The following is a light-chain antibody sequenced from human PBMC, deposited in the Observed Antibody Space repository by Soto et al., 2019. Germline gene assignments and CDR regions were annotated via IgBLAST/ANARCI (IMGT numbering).Light chain of an antibody. CDR3: QQFGHSSHLYT. J-gene: IGKJ2*01. Sequence: EIVLTQSPGTLSLSPGQSATLLCRASQSVSSSFLAWYQQKPGQAPRLLISAASTRATGIPVRFMGSGSGREFSLTISRLEPEDFAVCSCQQFGHSSHLYTFDKGTKVDI. V-gene: IGKV3-20*01. CDR1: QSVSSSF. CDR2: AAS.